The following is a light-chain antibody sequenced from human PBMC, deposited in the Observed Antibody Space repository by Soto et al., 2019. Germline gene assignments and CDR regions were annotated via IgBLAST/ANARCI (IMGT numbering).Light chain of an antibody. Sequence: EIVMTQSPATLSVSPGERATLSCRASQSVSSNLAWYQQKPGQAPRLLIYGASTRATGIPARFSGSGSGTEFTLTISSLQSEDFAVYYCQQYNNWLFTFGGGTRWISN. J-gene: IGKJ4*01. CDR1: QSVSSN. CDR2: GAS. V-gene: IGKV3-15*01. CDR3: QQYNNWLFT.